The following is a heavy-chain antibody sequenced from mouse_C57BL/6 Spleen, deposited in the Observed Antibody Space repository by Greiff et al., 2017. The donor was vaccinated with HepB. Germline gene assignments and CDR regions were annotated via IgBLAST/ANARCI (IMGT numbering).Heavy chain of an antibody. CDR3: ARWGYGSSYWYFDV. CDR1: GYSFTDYN. D-gene: IGHD1-1*01. Sequence: LVESGPELVKPGASVKISCKASGYSFTDYNMNWVKQSNGKSLEWIGVINPNYGTTSYNQKFKGKATLTVDQSSSTAYMQLNSLTSEDSAVYYCARWGYGSSYWYFDVWGTGTTVTVSS. J-gene: IGHJ1*03. V-gene: IGHV1-39*01. CDR2: INPNYGTT.